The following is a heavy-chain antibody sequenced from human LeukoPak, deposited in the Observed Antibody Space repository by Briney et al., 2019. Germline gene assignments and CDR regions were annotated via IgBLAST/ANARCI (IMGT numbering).Heavy chain of an antibody. CDR2: IYSGGST. CDR1: GFTVSSNY. V-gene: IGHV3-66*01. CDR3: ARADGVYYYYAMDV. Sequence: GSLRLSCAASGFTVSSNYMSWVRQAPGKGLEWVSVIYSGGSTYYADSVKGRFTISRDNSKNTLYLQMNSLRAEDTAVYYCARADGVYYYYAMDVWGQGTTVTVSS. J-gene: IGHJ6*02.